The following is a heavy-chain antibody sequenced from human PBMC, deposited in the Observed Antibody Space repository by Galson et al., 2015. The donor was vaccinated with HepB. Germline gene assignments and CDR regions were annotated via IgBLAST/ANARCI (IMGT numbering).Heavy chain of an antibody. J-gene: IGHJ4*02. Sequence: ETLSLTCTVSGGSISSYYWSWIRQPPGKGLEWIGYIYYSGSTNYNPSLKSRVTISVDTSKNQFSLKLSSVTAADTAVYYCAATAVAEYYFDYWGQGTLVTVSS. CDR2: IYYSGST. CDR3: AATAVAEYYFDY. CDR1: GGSISSYY. V-gene: IGHV4-59*01. D-gene: IGHD6-19*01.